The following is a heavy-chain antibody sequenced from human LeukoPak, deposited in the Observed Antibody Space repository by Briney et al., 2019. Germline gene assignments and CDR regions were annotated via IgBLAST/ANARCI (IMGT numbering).Heavy chain of an antibody. V-gene: IGHV3-23*01. J-gene: IGHJ5*02. Sequence: PGGSLRLSCAVSGFTFSSYGMSWVRQAPGKGLEWVSAISGSGGSTYYADSVKGRFTISRDNSKNTLYLQMHSLRAEDTALYYCARDLDWGAFDAWGQGTLVTVSS. CDR1: GFTFSSYG. D-gene: IGHD3-9*01. CDR3: ARDLDWGAFDA. CDR2: ISGSGGST.